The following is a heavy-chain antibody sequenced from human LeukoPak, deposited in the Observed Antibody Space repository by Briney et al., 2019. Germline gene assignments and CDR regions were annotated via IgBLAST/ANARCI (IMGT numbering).Heavy chain of an antibody. CDR2: ITSSSTTL. CDR1: GFTFSSSA. V-gene: IGHV3-48*01. CDR3: AATTVANFDY. J-gene: IGHJ4*02. D-gene: IGHD4-23*01. Sequence: GGSLRLSCAASGFTFSSSAMNWVRQAPGKGLEWVSYITSSSTTLYYTDSVKGRFTISRDNSKNTLYLQMNSLRAEDTAVYYCAATTVANFDYWGQGTLVTVSS.